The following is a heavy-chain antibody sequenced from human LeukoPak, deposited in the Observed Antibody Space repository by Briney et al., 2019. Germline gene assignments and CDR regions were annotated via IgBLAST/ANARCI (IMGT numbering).Heavy chain of an antibody. CDR1: GFTFSNYA. V-gene: IGHV3-23*01. CDR2: ILGSDGST. D-gene: IGHD3-9*01. J-gene: IGHJ4*02. CDR3: AKWGDYDVLTGYYVPDY. Sequence: GGSLRLSCAASGFTFSNYAMSWVRQAPGKGLEWVSAILGSDGSTYYADSVKGRFTVSRDNSKSTLYLQMNSLRAEDKALYYCAKWGDYDVLTGYYVPDYWGQGTLVTVSS.